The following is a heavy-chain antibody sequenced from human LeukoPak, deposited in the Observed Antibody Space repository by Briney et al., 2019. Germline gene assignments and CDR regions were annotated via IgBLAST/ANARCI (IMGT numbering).Heavy chain of an antibody. J-gene: IGHJ3*02. CDR2: SRRKSMSYTT. D-gene: IGHD2/OR15-2a*01. CDR3: TRDGGQSRNSAFDI. V-gene: IGHV3-72*01. CDR1: GLTLSDHI. Sequence: PGGSLRLYCTASGLTLSDHIIDWVRQAPGKGLEWVGRSRRKSMSYTTEYAASVKGRFTFFRDDSQNSLYLQMNSLETEDTAVYFCTRDGGQSRNSAFDIWGQGTMVTVSS.